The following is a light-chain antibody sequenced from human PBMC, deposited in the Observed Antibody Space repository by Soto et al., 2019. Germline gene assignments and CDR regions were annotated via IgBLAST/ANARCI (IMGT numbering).Light chain of an antibody. Sequence: DIQMTQSPSTLSAFVGDRVTITCRASQSIGRWLAWYQQKPGKAPKLLIYDASSLESGVPSRFSGSGSGTEFTLTISSLQPDDFATYYRQQYNTYSPERTFGQGTKV. CDR1: QSIGRW. V-gene: IGKV1-5*01. CDR2: DAS. J-gene: IGKJ1*01. CDR3: QQYNTYSPERT.